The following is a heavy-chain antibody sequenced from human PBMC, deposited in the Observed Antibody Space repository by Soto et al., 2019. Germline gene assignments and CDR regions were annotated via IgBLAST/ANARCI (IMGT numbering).Heavy chain of an antibody. J-gene: IGHJ5*02. V-gene: IGHV4-59*01. CDR1: GGSISSYY. CDR2: IYYSGST. CDR3: ARDGSSGWYTENWFDP. D-gene: IGHD6-19*01. Sequence: QVQLQESGPGLVKPSETLSLTCTVSGGSISSYYWSWIRQPPGKGLEWIGYIYYSGSTNYNPSLKSRVTTSVDTSKNQFSLKLSSVTAADTAVYYCARDGSSGWYTENWFDPWGQGTLVTVSS.